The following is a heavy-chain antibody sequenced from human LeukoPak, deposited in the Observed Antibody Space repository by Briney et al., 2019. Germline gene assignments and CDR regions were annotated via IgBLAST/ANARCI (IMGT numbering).Heavy chain of an antibody. CDR2: IIPIFGTA. V-gene: IGHV1-69*06. CDR3: TFLGGYSYGSDFDY. CDR1: GYTFTSYD. D-gene: IGHD5-18*01. J-gene: IGHJ4*02. Sequence: GASVKVSCKASGYTFTSYDINWVRQAPGQGLEWMGGIIPIFGTANYAQKFQGRVTITADKSTSTAYMELSSLRSEDTAVYYCTFLGGYSYGSDFDYWGQGTLVTVSS.